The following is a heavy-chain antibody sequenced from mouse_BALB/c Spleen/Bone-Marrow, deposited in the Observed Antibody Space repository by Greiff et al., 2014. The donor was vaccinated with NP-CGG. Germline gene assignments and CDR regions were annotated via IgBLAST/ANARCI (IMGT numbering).Heavy chain of an antibody. CDR2: IDPANGNT. J-gene: IGHJ2*01. V-gene: IGHV14-3*02. CDR3: ANYYYGSHFDY. D-gene: IGHD1-1*01. Sequence: EVKLQESGAALMKPGASVKLSCTASGFNIKDTYMHWVKQRPEQGLEWIGRIDPANGNTKYDPKFQGKATITADSSSNTAYLQLSSLTSEDTAVYYCANYYYGSHFDYWGQGTTLTVSS. CDR1: GFNIKDTY.